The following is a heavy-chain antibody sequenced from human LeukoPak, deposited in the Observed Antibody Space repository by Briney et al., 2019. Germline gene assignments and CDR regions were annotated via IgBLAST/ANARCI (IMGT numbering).Heavy chain of an antibody. V-gene: IGHV3-7*02. CDR1: GFIVSRKY. CDR2: IKEDGSEK. Sequence: PGGSLRLFCAASGFIVSRKYMSWVRQAPGKGLEWVANIKEDGSEKYYVDSVRGRFTISRDNAKNSLYLQMNSLRAEDTAVYYCVTTLWEGGQGTMVTVSS. D-gene: IGHD1-26*01. CDR3: VTTLWE. J-gene: IGHJ3*01.